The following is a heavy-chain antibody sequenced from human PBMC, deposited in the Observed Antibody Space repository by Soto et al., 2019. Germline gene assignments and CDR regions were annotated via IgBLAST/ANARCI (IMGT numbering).Heavy chain of an antibody. D-gene: IGHD6-6*01. V-gene: IGHV4-31*03. Sequence: SETLSLTCTVSGVSISSGGYYWTWIRQHPGKGLEWIGYNYYSGITHYNPSLKSRVTISLDTSKNQFSLKLSSVTAADTAVYYCARGSSIAGLYYGMDVWGQGTTVTVSS. CDR2: NYYSGIT. CDR1: GVSISSGGYY. CDR3: ARGSSIAGLYYGMDV. J-gene: IGHJ6*02.